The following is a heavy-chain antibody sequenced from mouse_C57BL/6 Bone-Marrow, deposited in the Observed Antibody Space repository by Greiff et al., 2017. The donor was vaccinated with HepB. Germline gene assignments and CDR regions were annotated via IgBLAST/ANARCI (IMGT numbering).Heavy chain of an antibody. CDR2: ISDGGSYT. Sequence: EVQGVESGGGLVKPGGSLKLSCAASGFTFSSYAMSWVRQTPEKRLEWVATISDGGSYTYYPDNVKGRFTISRDNAKNNLYLQMSHLKSEDTAMYYCARGSPITTVVPWYFDVWGTGTTVTVSS. V-gene: IGHV5-4*01. J-gene: IGHJ1*03. D-gene: IGHD1-1*01. CDR3: ARGSPITTVVPWYFDV. CDR1: GFTFSSYA.